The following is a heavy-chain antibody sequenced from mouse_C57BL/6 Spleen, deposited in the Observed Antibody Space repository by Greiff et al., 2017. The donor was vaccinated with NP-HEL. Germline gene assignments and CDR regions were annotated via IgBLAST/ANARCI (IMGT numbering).Heavy chain of an antibody. J-gene: IGHJ2*01. CDR3: GRGGFDLLAHYFDY. Sequence: QVQLQQPGAELVMPGASVKLSCKASGYTFTSYWMHWVKQRPGQGLEWIGEIDPSDSYTNYNQKFKGKSTLTVDKSSSTAYMQLSSLTSEDSAVYYGGRGGFDLLAHYFDYWGQGTTLTVSS. D-gene: IGHD1-1*01. CDR2: IDPSDSYT. CDR1: GYTFTSYW. V-gene: IGHV1-69*01.